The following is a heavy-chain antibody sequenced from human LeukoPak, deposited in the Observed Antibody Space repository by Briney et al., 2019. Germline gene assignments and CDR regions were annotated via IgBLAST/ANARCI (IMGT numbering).Heavy chain of an antibody. Sequence: GGSLRLSCAASGFTFSSYAMSWVRQAPGKGLEWVSAISGSGGSTYYADSVKGRFTISRDNSKNTLYLQMNSLRAEDTAVYYCAKDPRYCSGGSCSGSWGQGTLVTVSS. V-gene: IGHV3-23*01. CDR1: GFTFSSYA. D-gene: IGHD2-15*01. CDR2: ISGSGGST. CDR3: AKDPRYCSGGSCSGS. J-gene: IGHJ5*02.